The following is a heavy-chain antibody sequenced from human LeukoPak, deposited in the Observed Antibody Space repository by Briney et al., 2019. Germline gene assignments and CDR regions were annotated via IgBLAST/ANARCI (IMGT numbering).Heavy chain of an antibody. CDR1: GFTVSSNY. CDR2: IYSGGST. J-gene: IGHJ3*02. D-gene: IGHD2-2*01. Sequence: GGSLRLSCAASGFTVSSNYVSWVRQAPGKGLEWVSVIYSGGSTYYADSVKGRFTISRDNSKNTLYLQMNSLRAEDTAVYYCAREGKYCSSTSCHDAFDIWGQGTMVTVSS. V-gene: IGHV3-66*01. CDR3: AREGKYCSSTSCHDAFDI.